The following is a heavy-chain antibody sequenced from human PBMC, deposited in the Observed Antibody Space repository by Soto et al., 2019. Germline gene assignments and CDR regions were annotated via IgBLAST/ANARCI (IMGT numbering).Heavy chain of an antibody. CDR1: GFTFSSYS. CDR3: ARGASGYSYG. Sequence: GGSLRLSCAASGFTFSSYSMNWVRQAPGKGLEWVSYINTNSSTIYYADYVKGRFTISRDNAKNTLFLQMNGLRDEDTAVYYCARGASGYSYGWGQGTLVTVSS. D-gene: IGHD5-18*01. J-gene: IGHJ4*02. V-gene: IGHV3-48*02. CDR2: INTNSSTI.